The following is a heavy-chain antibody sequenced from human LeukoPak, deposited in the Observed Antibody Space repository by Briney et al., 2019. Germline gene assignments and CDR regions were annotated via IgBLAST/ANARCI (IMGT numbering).Heavy chain of an antibody. Sequence: GGALRLSCAASVFTFSSYAMSWVRQAPGKGLEWVSAISGSGGSTYSADSVKGRFTISRDNAKNSLYLQMNSMRAEDADVYYCARDAIDSSGFDFDYWGQGTLVTVSS. D-gene: IGHD3-22*01. CDR1: VFTFSSYA. J-gene: IGHJ4*02. CDR3: ARDAIDSSGFDFDY. CDR2: ISGSGGST. V-gene: IGHV3-23*01.